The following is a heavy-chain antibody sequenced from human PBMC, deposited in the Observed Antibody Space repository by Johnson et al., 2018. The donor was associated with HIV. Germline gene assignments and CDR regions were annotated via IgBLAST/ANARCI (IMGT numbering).Heavy chain of an antibody. CDR2: IKSKTDGGTT. D-gene: IGHD1-26*01. V-gene: IGHV3-15*01. CDR3: ARVRVGAFDI. CDR1: GFSFSNAW. Sequence: VQLVESGGGLVKPGESLRLSCAASGFSFSNAWMNWVRQAPGKGLEWVGRIKSKTDGGTTDYAAPVKGRFTLSRDNSKNALYLQMNSLRAEDTAVYYCARVRVGAFDIWGQGTMVTVSS. J-gene: IGHJ3*02.